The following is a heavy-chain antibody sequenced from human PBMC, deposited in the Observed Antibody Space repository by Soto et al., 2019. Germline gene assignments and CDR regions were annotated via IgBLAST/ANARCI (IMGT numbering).Heavy chain of an antibody. J-gene: IGHJ4*02. CDR1: GGSFSGYY. CDR2: INHSGST. CDR3: ARGARYHRARAMVRDIAARPGYFDY. V-gene: IGHV4-34*01. D-gene: IGHD6-6*01. Sequence: SETLSLTCAVYGGSFSGYYWSWIRQPPGKGLEWIGEINHSGSTNYNPSLKSRVTISVDTSKNQFSLKLSSVTAADTAVYYCARGARYHRARAMVRDIAARPGYFDYWGQGTLVTVSS.